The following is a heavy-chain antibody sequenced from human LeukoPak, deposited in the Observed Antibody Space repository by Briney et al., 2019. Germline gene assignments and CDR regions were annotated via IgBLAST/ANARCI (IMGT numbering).Heavy chain of an antibody. D-gene: IGHD6-19*01. Sequence: PGGSLRLSCAASGFTFSNYWMSWVRQAPGKGLEWVANIRPDAGEIYYVDSLKGRFIISRDNAKNSLYLQMNSLRAEDTAVYYCARDRGSSIAVAEHWGQGTLVTVSS. CDR2: IRPDAGEI. CDR1: GFTFSNYW. CDR3: ARDRGSSIAVAEH. V-gene: IGHV3-7*01. J-gene: IGHJ4*02.